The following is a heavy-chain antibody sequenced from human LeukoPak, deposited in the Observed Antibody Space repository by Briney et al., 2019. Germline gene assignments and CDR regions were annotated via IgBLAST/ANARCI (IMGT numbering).Heavy chain of an antibody. CDR3: ASDRIWFGESTNEY. J-gene: IGHJ4*02. CDR1: GGSFSGYY. Sequence: SETLSLTCAVYGGSFSGYYWSWIRQPPGKGLEWIGEINHSGSSNYNTSLKSRVTISVDTSKNQFSLNLNSVTAADTAFYYCASDRIWFGESTNEYWGQGTLVTVSS. V-gene: IGHV4-34*01. CDR2: INHSGSS. D-gene: IGHD3-10*01.